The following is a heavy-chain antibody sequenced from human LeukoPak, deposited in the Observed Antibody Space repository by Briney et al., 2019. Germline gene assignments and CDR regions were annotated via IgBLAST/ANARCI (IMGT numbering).Heavy chain of an antibody. V-gene: IGHV3-30*04. J-gene: IGHJ2*01. CDR2: ISYDGSNK. Sequence: GGSLRLSCAASGFTFSSYAMHWVRQAPGKGLEWVAVISYDGSNKYYADSVKGRFTISRDNSKNTLYLQMNSLRVEDTAVYYCTRGGNFWYFDLWGRGTLVTVS. CDR1: GFTFSSYA. CDR3: TRGGNFWYFDL.